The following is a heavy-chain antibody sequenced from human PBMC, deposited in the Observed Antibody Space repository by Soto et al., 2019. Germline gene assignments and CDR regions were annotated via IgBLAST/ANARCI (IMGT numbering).Heavy chain of an antibody. CDR1: GFTFSSYA. V-gene: IGHV3-23*01. J-gene: IGHJ4*02. CDR2: ISGSGGGT. D-gene: IGHD3-3*01. CDR3: AKGYYDFWSGHLDY. Sequence: EVQLLESGGGLVQPGGSLRLSCAASGFTFSSYAMSWVRQAPGKGLEWVSAISGSGGGTYYADSVKGRFTISRDNSKNTLYLQMNSLRAEDTAVYYCAKGYYDFWSGHLDYWGQGTLVTVSS.